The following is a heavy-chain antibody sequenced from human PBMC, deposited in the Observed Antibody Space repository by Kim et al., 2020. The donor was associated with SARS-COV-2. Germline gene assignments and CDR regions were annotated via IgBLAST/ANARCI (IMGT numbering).Heavy chain of an antibody. CDR3: ARDRRIVVVPAADAGEGYVDY. J-gene: IGHJ4*02. D-gene: IGHD2-2*01. Sequence: GGSLRLSCAAPGFTFSSYAMHWVRQAPGKGLEWVAVISYDGSNKYYADSVKGRFTISRDNSKNTLYLQMNSLRAEDTAVYYCARDRRIVVVPAADAGEGYVDYWGQGTLVTVSS. CDR2: ISYDGSNK. CDR1: GFTFSSYA. V-gene: IGHV3-30-3*01.